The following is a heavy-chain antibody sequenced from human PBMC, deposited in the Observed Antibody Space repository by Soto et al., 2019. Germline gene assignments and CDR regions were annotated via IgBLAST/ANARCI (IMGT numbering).Heavy chain of an antibody. V-gene: IGHV3-7*01. D-gene: IGHD3-3*01. CDR3: ARGDFWSGYTDYYYYYMDV. CDR2: IKQDGSEK. CDR1: GFTFSSYW. J-gene: IGHJ6*03. Sequence: GGSLRLSCAASGFTFSSYWMSWVRQAPGKGLEWVANIKQDGSEKYYVDSVKGRFTISRDNAKNSLYLQMNSLRAEDTAVYYSARGDFWSGYTDYYYYYMDVWGKGTTVTVSS.